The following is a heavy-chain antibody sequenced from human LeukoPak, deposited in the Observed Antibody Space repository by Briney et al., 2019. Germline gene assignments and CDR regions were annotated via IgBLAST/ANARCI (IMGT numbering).Heavy chain of an antibody. J-gene: IGHJ3*02. CDR2: ISSSGNTI. CDR3: ARGVLESYYDFWSGSNGGAFDI. D-gene: IGHD3-3*01. CDR1: RFTFSSYE. V-gene: IGHV3-48*03. Sequence: PGGSLRLSCAASRFTFSSYEMNWVRQAPRKGLEWVSYISSSGNTIYYADSVKGRFTISRDNAKNSLYLQMNSLRAEDTAVYYCARGVLESYYDFWSGSNGGAFDIWGQGTMVTVSS.